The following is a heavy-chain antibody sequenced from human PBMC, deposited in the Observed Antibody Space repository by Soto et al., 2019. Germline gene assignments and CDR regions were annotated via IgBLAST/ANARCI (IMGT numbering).Heavy chain of an antibody. Sequence: GGSLRLSCAASGFTFSSYSMNWVRQAPGKGLEWVSSISSSSSYIYYADSVKGRFTISRDNAKNSLYLQMNSLRAEDTAVYYCARDGVVGDIYYYYGMDVWGQGTTVTVSS. CDR3: ARDGVVGDIYYYYGMDV. V-gene: IGHV3-21*01. CDR2: ISSSSSYI. J-gene: IGHJ6*02. CDR1: GFTFSSYS. D-gene: IGHD1-26*01.